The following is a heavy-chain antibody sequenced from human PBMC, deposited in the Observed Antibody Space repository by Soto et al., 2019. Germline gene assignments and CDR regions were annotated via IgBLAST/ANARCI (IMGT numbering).Heavy chain of an antibody. D-gene: IGHD6-19*01. Sequence: GGSMRLSCAASGFTFSSYGMHWVRQAPGKGLEWVAVIWYDGSNKYYADSVKGRFTISRDNSKNTLYLQMNSLRAEDTAVYYCARDRIAVAGTHYYYYHYMDVWGKGTTVTVSS. CDR3: ARDRIAVAGTHYYYYHYMDV. J-gene: IGHJ6*03. V-gene: IGHV3-33*01. CDR1: GFTFSSYG. CDR2: IWYDGSNK.